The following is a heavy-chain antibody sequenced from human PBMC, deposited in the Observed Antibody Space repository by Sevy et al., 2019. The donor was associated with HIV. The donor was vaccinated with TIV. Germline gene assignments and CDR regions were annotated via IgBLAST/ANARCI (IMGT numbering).Heavy chain of an antibody. CDR3: ARDRRNYAGQYFDY. Sequence: GGSLRLSCAASGLRFSNYNMNWVRQAPGQGLEWVACISNSSSYIYYVDSVKGRFTISRDNAKNSLYLQMNSLRVEDTAVYYCARDRRNYAGQYFDYWGQGTLVTVSS. CDR1: GLRFSNYN. J-gene: IGHJ4*01. V-gene: IGHV3-21*01. D-gene: IGHD1-7*01. CDR2: ISNSSSYI.